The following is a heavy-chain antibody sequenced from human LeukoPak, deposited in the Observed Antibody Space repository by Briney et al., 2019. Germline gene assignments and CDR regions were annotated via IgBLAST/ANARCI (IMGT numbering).Heavy chain of an antibody. D-gene: IGHD3-10*01. CDR1: GFTFRDYG. CDR3: ARGQTVSGAKYYFDF. CDR2: IRSRIYGGAP. J-gene: IGHJ4*02. V-gene: IGHV3-49*04. Sequence: PGGSLRLSCLTSGFTFRDYGLGWVRQAPGMGLEWVSFIRSRIYGGAPEYSASVRGRFSVSRDESESIAYLQMNNLKSEDTAVYYCARGQTVSGAKYYFDFWSPGTLVTVSS.